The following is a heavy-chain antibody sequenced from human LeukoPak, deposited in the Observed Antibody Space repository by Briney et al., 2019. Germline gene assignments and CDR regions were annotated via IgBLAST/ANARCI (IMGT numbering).Heavy chain of an antibody. D-gene: IGHD2-2*01. CDR2: IYHSGST. CDR1: GGSISSGGYS. V-gene: IGHV4-30-2*01. CDR3: ARGVVPAAANWFDP. Sequence: SQTLSLTCAVSGGSISSGGYSWSRIRQPPGKGLEWIGYIYHSGSTYYNPFLKSRVTISVDRSKNQFSLKLSSVTAADTAVYYCARGVVPAAANWFDPWGQGTLVTVSS. J-gene: IGHJ5*02.